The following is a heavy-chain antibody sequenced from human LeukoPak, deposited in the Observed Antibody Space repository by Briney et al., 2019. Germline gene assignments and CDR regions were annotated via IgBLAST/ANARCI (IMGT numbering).Heavy chain of an antibody. CDR1: GFTFDDYA. CDR2: ISCNSGSI. CDR3: AKVRTIFGGPGAFDI. D-gene: IGHD3-3*01. J-gene: IGHJ3*02. Sequence: GGSLRLFCAASGFTFDDYAMHWVRQAPGKGLEWVSGISCNSGSIGYADSVKGRFTISGDNAKNSLYLQMNSLRVEDTAVYYCAKVRTIFGGPGAFDIWGQGTMVTVSS. V-gene: IGHV3-9*01.